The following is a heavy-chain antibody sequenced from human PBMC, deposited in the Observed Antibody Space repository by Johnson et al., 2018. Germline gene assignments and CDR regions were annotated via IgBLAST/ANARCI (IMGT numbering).Heavy chain of an antibody. D-gene: IGHD6-13*01. CDR3: AKDRIAAAVDYGMDV. V-gene: IGHV3-30*18. CDR2: ISYDGSNK. Sequence: QVQLVQSGGGVVQPGRSLRLSCAASGFTFSSYGMHWVRQAPGKGLEWVALISYDGSNKYYADSVKGRFTISRDNSKNTLYLQMNSLRAEDTAGYYCAKDRIAAAVDYGMDVWGQGTTVTVSS. CDR1: GFTFSSYG. J-gene: IGHJ6*02.